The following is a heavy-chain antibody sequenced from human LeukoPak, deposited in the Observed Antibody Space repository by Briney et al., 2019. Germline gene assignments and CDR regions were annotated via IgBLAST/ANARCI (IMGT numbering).Heavy chain of an antibody. CDR3: ARHVGYYGSGTYLDAFDI. D-gene: IGHD3-10*01. CDR1: GGSISSSSYY. J-gene: IGHJ3*02. Sequence: SETLSLTCTVSGGSISSSSYYWGWIRQPPGKGLEWIGSIYYSGSTYYNPSLKSRVTISVDTSKNQFSLKLSSVTAADTAVYYCARHVGYYGSGTYLDAFDIWGQGTMVTVFS. V-gene: IGHV4-39*01. CDR2: IYYSGST.